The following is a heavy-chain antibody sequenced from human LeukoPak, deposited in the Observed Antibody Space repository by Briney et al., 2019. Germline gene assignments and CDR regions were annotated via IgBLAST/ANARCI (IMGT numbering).Heavy chain of an antibody. Sequence: PSGTLSLTCTVSGGSISSNSYYWGWIRQPPGGGLEWVGNIYYSGNTYYNPSLKSRVTISVDTSKNQFSLKLSSVTAADTAVYYCARDWTGGVSWFDPWGQGTLVTVSS. V-gene: IGHV4-39*07. CDR1: GGSISSNSYY. D-gene: IGHD3-16*01. J-gene: IGHJ5*02. CDR2: IYYSGNT. CDR3: ARDWTGGVSWFDP.